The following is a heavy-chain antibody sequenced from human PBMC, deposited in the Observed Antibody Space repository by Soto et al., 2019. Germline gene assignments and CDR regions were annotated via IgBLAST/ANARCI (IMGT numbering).Heavy chain of an antibody. CDR1: GYTFSNFW. V-gene: IGHV5-51*01. J-gene: IGHJ4*02. CDR3: ARSPRSSPYFDY. D-gene: IGHD6-13*01. CDR2: IYPGDHET. Sequence: GESLKISCQSSGYTFSNFWIGWVRQLPGKGLEWMGIIYPGDHETRYSPSFHGKVTISADRSINTAYLQWNSLEASDTAFYFCARSPRSSPYFDYWGQGALVTV.